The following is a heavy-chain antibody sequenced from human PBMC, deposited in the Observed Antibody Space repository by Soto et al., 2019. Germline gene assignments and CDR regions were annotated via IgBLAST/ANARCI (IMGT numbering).Heavy chain of an antibody. D-gene: IGHD3-22*01. J-gene: IGHJ5*02. V-gene: IGHV3-33*01. CDR3: ARDRDSSGYYSWFDP. Sequence: QVQLVESGGGVVQPGRSLRLSCAASGFTLSSYGMHWVRQAPGKGLEWVAVIWYDGSNKFYADSVKGRFSISRDNSKNTLHLQMNRLRAEDTEVYYCARDRDSSGYYSWFDPWGQGPLVTVSS. CDR2: IWYDGSNK. CDR1: GFTLSSYG.